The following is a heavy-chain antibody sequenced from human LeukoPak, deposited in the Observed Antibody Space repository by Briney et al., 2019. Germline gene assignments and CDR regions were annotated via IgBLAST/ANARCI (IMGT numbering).Heavy chain of an antibody. V-gene: IGHV1-69*13. CDR3: AREDTPATANY. D-gene: IGHD2-21*02. CDR2: IIPIFDTA. J-gene: IGHJ4*02. Sequence: SVKVSCKASGGTFISYAISWVRQAPGQGLEWMGGIIPIFDTANYAQKFQGRVTITADESTSTAYMELSSLRSEDTAVYYCAREDTPATANYWGQGTLVTISS. CDR1: GGTFISYA.